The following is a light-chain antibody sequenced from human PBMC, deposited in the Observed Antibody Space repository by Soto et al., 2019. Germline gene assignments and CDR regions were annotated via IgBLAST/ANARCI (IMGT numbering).Light chain of an antibody. CDR3: QQRNSWPPTFT. CDR2: ATS. Sequence: EIVLTQSPATLSLAPGERATLSCRASQSVTKSLAWYQQKPGQAPRLLIFATSHRATDIPTRFSGSGSETDFTLTISSLEPEDFAVYYCQQRNSWPPTFTFGQGTRLEIK. V-gene: IGKV3-11*01. J-gene: IGKJ5*01. CDR1: QSVTKS.